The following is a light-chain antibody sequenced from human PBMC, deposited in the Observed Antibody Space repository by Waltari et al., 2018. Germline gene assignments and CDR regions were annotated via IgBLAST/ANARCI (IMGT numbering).Light chain of an antibody. J-gene: IGLJ3*02. CDR1: SGYSSNI. CDR2: VTSDGSH. CDR3: QTGGHGTWV. Sequence: QLVLTQSPSASASLGASVKLTCTLDSGYSSNIIAWLQQQPAKGPRYLLKVTSDGSHSKGAEIPDRFSGSSSGPERYLIISSVQSEDEADYYCQTGGHGTWVFGGGTKLTVL. V-gene: IGLV4-69*01.